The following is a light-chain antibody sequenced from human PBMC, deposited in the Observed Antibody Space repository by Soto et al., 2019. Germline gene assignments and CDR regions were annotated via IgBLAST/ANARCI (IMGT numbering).Light chain of an antibody. CDR1: QSIGTY. V-gene: IGKV3-11*01. J-gene: IGKJ4*01. CDR2: DAS. CDR3: QQRHTWPLT. Sequence: EIVLTQSPATLSLSAGERATLSCRASQSIGTYLAWYQQKPDQAPRLLFSDASNRATGIPARFSGSGSGTDFTLSISSLEPADFAVYYCQQRHTWPLTFGGGTKVEIK.